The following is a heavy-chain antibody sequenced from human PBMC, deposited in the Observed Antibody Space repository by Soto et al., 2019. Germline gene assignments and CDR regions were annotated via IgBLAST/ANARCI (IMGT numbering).Heavy chain of an antibody. CDR3: AKDPNVVVVAAIPDY. CDR1: GFTFSSYS. V-gene: IGHV3-23*01. CDR2: ISGSGGST. Sequence: PWGSLKISCAAPGFTFSSYSLSWGRPAPGKGLEWVSAISGSGGSTYYADSVKGRFTISRDNSKNTLYLQMNSLRAEDTAVYYCAKDPNVVVVAAIPDYWSQGTLVTVSS. D-gene: IGHD2-15*01. J-gene: IGHJ4*02.